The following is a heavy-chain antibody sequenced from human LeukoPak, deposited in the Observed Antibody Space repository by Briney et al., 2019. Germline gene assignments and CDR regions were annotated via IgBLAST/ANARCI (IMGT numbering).Heavy chain of an antibody. D-gene: IGHD3-10*01. CDR3: ARADYYDSGSFYPLNF. Sequence: GGSLRLSCVASGFTFSTYTMNWVRQAPGKGLEWGSSISSSSFFISYADSVKGRFTISRDNAKNSLYLQMKSLRAEDTAVFSCARADYYDSGSFYPLNFWGQGTLVTVSS. CDR1: GFTFSTYT. J-gene: IGHJ4*02. V-gene: IGHV3-21*01. CDR2: ISSSSFFI.